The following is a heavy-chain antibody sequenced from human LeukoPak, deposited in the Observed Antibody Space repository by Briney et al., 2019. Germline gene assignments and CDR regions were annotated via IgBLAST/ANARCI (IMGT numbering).Heavy chain of an antibody. CDR1: GFTFSSYS. CDR2: ISSSSSYI. Sequence: PGGSLRLSCAASGFTFSSYSMNWVRQTPGKGLEWVSSISSSSSYIYYADPVKGRFTISRDNAKNSLYLQMNSLRAEDTAVYYCARDWSVDIAAAATDWFDPWGQGTLVTVSS. CDR3: ARDWSVDIAAAATDWFDP. V-gene: IGHV3-21*01. J-gene: IGHJ5*02. D-gene: IGHD6-13*01.